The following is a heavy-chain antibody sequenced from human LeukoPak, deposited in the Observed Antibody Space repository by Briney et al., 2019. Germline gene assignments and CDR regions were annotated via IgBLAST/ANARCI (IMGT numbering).Heavy chain of an antibody. V-gene: IGHV4-30-2*01. Sequence: SETLSLTCTVSGGSISSGGYSWSWIRQPPGKGLEGIGYIYQSGSTYYNPSLKSRVTISVDRSKNQFSLKLSSVTAADTAVYYCARGAVRYYDSSGYYSWFDPWGQGTLVTVSS. D-gene: IGHD3-22*01. CDR3: ARGAVRYYDSSGYYSWFDP. J-gene: IGHJ5*02. CDR1: GGSISSGGYS. CDR2: IYQSGST.